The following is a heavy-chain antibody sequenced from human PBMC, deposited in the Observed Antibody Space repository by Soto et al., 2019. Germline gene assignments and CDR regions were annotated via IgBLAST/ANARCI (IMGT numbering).Heavy chain of an antibody. V-gene: IGHV4-31*03. CDR1: GGSISSGGYY. CDR2: IYYSGST. J-gene: IGHJ4*02. Sequence: SETLSLTCTVSGGSISSGGYYWSWIRQHPGKGLEWIGYIYYSGSTYYNPSLKSRVTISVDTSKNQFSLKLSSVTAADTAVYYCARGPSDSSGYYGGWGQGTLVTVSS. D-gene: IGHD3-22*01. CDR3: ARGPSDSSGYYGG.